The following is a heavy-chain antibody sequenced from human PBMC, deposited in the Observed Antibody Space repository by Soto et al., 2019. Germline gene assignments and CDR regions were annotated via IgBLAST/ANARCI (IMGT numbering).Heavy chain of an antibody. J-gene: IGHJ5*02. CDR2: IYHTGNA. Sequence: PSDTLSVTCSVSGDSIRNSRFYWARISKPPGEGLEWIGSIYHTGNAYYNPSLKSRVTISVDTSKNQFSLKLTSVTAADAALYYCARDFFDSSDYTTNWFDPWGQGTLVTVSS. V-gene: IGHV4-39*01. CDR1: GDSIRNSRFY. D-gene: IGHD3-22*01. CDR3: ARDFFDSSDYTTNWFDP.